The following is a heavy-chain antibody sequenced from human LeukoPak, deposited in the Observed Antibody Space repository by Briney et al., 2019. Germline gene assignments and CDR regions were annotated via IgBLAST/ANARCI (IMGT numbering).Heavy chain of an antibody. D-gene: IGHD2-8*02. Sequence: SETLSLTCTVSGGSISSSSYYWGWIRQPPGKGLEWIGSIYYGGSTYYNPSLKSRVTISVDTSKNQFSLKLSSVTAADTAVYYCARVYWDLRGDETWYWGQGTLVTVSS. CDR1: GGSISSSSYY. V-gene: IGHV4-39*07. CDR3: ARVYWDLRGDETWY. J-gene: IGHJ4*02. CDR2: IYYGGST.